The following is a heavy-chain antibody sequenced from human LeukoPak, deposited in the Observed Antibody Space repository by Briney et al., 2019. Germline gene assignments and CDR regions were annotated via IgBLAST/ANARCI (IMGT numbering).Heavy chain of an antibody. D-gene: IGHD6-19*01. J-gene: IGHJ4*02. V-gene: IGHV3-15*05. CDR3: ARDRGDIAVAGTVDY. CDR2: LKSKTDGGTT. Sequence: GGSLRLSCAASGFTLTDAWVSWVRQPPGKGLEWVGHLKSKTDGGTTDYAAPVKGRFTISRDGSKNTLYLQMNSLRAEDTAVYYCARDRGDIAVAGTVDYWGQGTLVTVSS. CDR1: GFTLTDAW.